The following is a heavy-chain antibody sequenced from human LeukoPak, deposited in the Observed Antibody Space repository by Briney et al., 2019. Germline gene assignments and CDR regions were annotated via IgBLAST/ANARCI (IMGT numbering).Heavy chain of an antibody. Sequence: PGGSLRLSCAASGFTFSSNWMHWVRQAPGKGLVWASRINEDGSTTNYADSVEGRFTISRDNAKNTLYLQMNSLRAEDTAVYYCVRDLGGRSGHWGQGTLVTVSS. J-gene: IGHJ4*02. CDR1: GFTFSSNW. D-gene: IGHD1-26*01. V-gene: IGHV3-74*01. CDR2: INEDGSTT. CDR3: VRDLGGRSGH.